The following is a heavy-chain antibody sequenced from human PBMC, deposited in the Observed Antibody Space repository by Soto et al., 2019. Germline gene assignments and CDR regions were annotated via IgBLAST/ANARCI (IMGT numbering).Heavy chain of an antibody. J-gene: IGHJ6*02. V-gene: IGHV3-11*06. CDR1: GFTLSDYY. CDR2: IGSSSSSYT. CDR3: ARTGTTSYEYYYYYGMDV. D-gene: IGHD1-1*01. Sequence: PGGSLRLSCAASGFTLSDYYMTWIRQAPGKGLEWVSYIGSSSSSYTEYADSVKGRFTISRDNAKNSLYLQMNSLRAEDTAVYYCARTGTTSYEYYYYYGMDVWGQGTTVTVSS.